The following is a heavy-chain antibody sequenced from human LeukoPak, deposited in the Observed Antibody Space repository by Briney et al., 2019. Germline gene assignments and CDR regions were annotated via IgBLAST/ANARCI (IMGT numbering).Heavy chain of an antibody. CDR1: GITFSTYW. CDR2: NSDGSTT. CDR3: ARAGTAVDYDPSDAFDV. Sequence: GGSLRLSCAASGITFSTYWMHWVRQAPGKGLVWVSRNSDGSTTSYVDSVEGRFTISRDNAKNTLYLQMNSLRAEDTAVYYCARAGTAVDYDPSDAFDVWGQGTMVTVSS. V-gene: IGHV3-74*01. J-gene: IGHJ3*01. D-gene: IGHD6-19*01.